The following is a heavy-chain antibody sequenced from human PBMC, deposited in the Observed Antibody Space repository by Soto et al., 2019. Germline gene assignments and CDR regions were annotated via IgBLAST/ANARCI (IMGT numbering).Heavy chain of an antibody. Sequence: ASVKVSCKASGYTFTSYDINWVRQATGQGLEWMGWMNPNSGNTGYAQKFQGRVTMTRNTSISTAYMELSSLRSEDTAVYYCARATMVRGATGGSYYYYYVDVRGKGTTVTVSS. D-gene: IGHD3-10*01. CDR2: MNPNSGNT. CDR3: ARATMVRGATGGSYYYYYVDV. J-gene: IGHJ6*03. CDR1: GYTFTSYD. V-gene: IGHV1-8*01.